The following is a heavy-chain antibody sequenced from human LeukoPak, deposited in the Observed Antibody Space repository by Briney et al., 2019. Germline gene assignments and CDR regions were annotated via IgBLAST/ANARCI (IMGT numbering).Heavy chain of an antibody. CDR3: ARAVGDYGDYYFDY. V-gene: IGHV4-59*01. CDR1: GGSISSYC. J-gene: IGHJ4*02. D-gene: IGHD4-17*01. CDR2: IYYSGST. Sequence: SETLSLTCTVSGGSISSYCWSWIRQPPGKGLEWIGYIYYSGSTNYNPSLKSRVTISVDTSKNQFSLKLSSVTAADTAVYYCARAVGDYGDYYFDYWGQGTLVTVSS.